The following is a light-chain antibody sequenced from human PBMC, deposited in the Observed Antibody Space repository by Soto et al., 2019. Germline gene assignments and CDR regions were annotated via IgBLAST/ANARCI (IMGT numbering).Light chain of an antibody. CDR1: QGINRN. Sequence: DIQVTQSPSSPSASVGDRVIITCRASQGINRNLNWYQQKPGQAPKLLIYAASSLQSGVPTRFRGTASGTEFTLTITGLQPEDAASYYCQQSYSALWTFGQGTKVEIK. CDR2: AAS. CDR3: QQSYSALWT. V-gene: IGKV1-39*01. J-gene: IGKJ1*01.